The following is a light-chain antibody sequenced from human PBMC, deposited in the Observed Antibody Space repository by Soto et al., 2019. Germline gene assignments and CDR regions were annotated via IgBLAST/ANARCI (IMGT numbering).Light chain of an antibody. CDR3: QQYNSMSLT. V-gene: IGKV1-5*01. Sequence: DIQMTQSPSTLSASVGDRVTITCRASQSISTWLAWYQMKPGKAPKLLIYDGLGLKSGVQSRFSGSGSGTEFTLTISSLQPEDFATYFCQQYNSMSLTFGGGTKVE. CDR2: DGL. CDR1: QSISTW. J-gene: IGKJ4*01.